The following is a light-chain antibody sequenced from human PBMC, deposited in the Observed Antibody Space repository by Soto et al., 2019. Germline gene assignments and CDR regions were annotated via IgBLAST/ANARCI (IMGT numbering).Light chain of an antibody. CDR1: QSVSSSY. Sequence: EIVLTQSPGTLSLSPGERATLSCRARQSVSSSYLAWYQQKPGQAPRLLIYGASSRATGIPDRFSGSGSETDFTLTISRLEPEDFAVYYCHQYGSSPFTFGPGTKVDIK. J-gene: IGKJ3*01. CDR2: GAS. CDR3: HQYGSSPFT. V-gene: IGKV3-20*01.